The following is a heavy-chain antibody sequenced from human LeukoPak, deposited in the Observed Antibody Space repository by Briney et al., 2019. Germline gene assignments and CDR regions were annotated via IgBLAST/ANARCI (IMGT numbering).Heavy chain of an antibody. CDR1: GYSFTSYW. CDR3: AVSYGGYFPYFDY. V-gene: IGHV5-51*01. CDR2: IYPGGSDT. D-gene: IGHD5-18*01. Sequence: GESLKISCKGSGYSFTSYWIGWVRQMPGKGLEWVGIIYPGGSDTRYSPSFQGQVTISADKSISTAYLQWSSLKASDTAMYYCAVSYGGYFPYFDYWGQGTLVTVSS. J-gene: IGHJ4*02.